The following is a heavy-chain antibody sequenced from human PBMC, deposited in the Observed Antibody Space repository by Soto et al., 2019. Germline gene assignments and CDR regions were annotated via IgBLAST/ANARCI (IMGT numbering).Heavy chain of an antibody. CDR3: ARSLTWNYPFDY. D-gene: IGHD1-7*01. CDR2: IYHTGTT. V-gene: IGHV4-30-2*01. CDR1: GASITRGAYS. J-gene: IGHJ4*02. Sequence: QLQLQESGSGLVKPSETLSLSCAVSGASITRGAYSWTWIRQPPGKGLEWIGYIYHTGTTSYNPSLESGVTMSIDTSKNQFSLRLTSVTAADTAVYYCARSLTWNYPFDYWGQGTLVTVSS.